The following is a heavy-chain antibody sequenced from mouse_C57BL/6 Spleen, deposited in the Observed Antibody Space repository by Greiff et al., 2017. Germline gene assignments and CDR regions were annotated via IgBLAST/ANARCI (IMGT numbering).Heavy chain of an antibody. CDR2: ISSGSSTI. Sequence: EVKLMESGGGLVKPGGSLKLSCAASGFTFSDYGMHWVRQAPEKGLEWVAYISSGSSTIYYADTVKGRFTISRDNATNTLFLQMTSLRSEDTAMYYCARRDEYDYYYAMDYWGQGTSVTVSS. V-gene: IGHV5-17*01. CDR1: GFTFSDYG. J-gene: IGHJ4*01. D-gene: IGHD2-4*01. CDR3: ARRDEYDYYYAMDY.